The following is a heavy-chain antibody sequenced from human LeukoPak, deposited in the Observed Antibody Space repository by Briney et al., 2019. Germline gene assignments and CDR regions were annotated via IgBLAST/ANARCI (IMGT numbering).Heavy chain of an antibody. D-gene: IGHD2-21*02. CDR3: ARDAYCGGDCYSLVDAFDI. CDR2: INPNSGGT. Sequence: GASVKVSCKASGYTFTGYYMHWVRQAPGQGLEWMGWINPNSGGTNYAQKFQGRVTMTRDTSISTAYMELSRLRSDDTAVYYCARDAYCGGDCYSLVDAFDIWGQGTMVTVSP. V-gene: IGHV1-2*02. J-gene: IGHJ3*02. CDR1: GYTFTGYY.